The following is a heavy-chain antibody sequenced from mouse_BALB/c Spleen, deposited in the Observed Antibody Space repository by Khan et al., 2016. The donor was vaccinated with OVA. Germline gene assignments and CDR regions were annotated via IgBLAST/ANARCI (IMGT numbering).Heavy chain of an antibody. CDR3: ARSGYSALFAD. V-gene: IGHV14-1*02. CDR1: GFNIKDYY. J-gene: IGHJ3*01. Sequence: VQLKQSGAELVRPGALVKLSCKASGFNIKDYYIHWVKQRPEQGLEWIGWIDPENDNTIYDPKFQAKATITADTSSNTAYLQLSSLASEDSAVDYCARSGYSALFADWGQGTLVTVSA. CDR2: IDPENDNT.